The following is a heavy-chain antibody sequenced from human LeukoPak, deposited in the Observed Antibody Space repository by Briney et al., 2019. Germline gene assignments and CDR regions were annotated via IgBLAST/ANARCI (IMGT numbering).Heavy chain of an antibody. CDR3: ASDAGSEYFDY. V-gene: IGHV3-30-3*01. CDR1: GFTFSRYW. D-gene: IGHD3-10*01. Sequence: GGSLRLSCAASGFTFSRYWIHWVRQAPGKGLEWVAVISYDGSNKYYADSVKGRFTISRDNAKNSLYLQMNSLRAEDTAVYYCASDAGSEYFDYWGQGTLVTVSS. CDR2: ISYDGSNK. J-gene: IGHJ4*02.